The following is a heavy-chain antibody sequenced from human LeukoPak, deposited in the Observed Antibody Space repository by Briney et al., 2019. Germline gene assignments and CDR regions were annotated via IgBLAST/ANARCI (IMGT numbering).Heavy chain of an antibody. CDR2: MKYDGSGI. D-gene: IGHD6-13*01. J-gene: IGHJ4*02. Sequence: GGSLRLFCVASGFSSTSDWMTWVRQAPGKRLEWVANMKYDGSGIHYVDSVKGRFTISRDNARHSVYLQMNSLRAEDTAVYYCASPRYSSSWGFDYWGQGTLVTVSS. V-gene: IGHV3-7*01. CDR3: ASPRYSSSWGFDY. CDR1: GFSSTSDW.